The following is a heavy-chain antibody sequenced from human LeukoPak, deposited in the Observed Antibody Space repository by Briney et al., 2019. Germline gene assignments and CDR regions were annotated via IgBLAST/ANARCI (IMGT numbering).Heavy chain of an antibody. Sequence: SETLSLTCTVSGGSISSSSYYWGWIRQPPGKGLEWIGSIYYSGSTYYNPSLKSRVTISVDTSKNQFSLKLSSVTAADTAVYYCARHGAGFPDAFDIWGQGTMVTVSS. CDR1: GGSISSSSYY. CDR2: IYYSGST. D-gene: IGHD6-19*01. J-gene: IGHJ3*02. CDR3: ARHGAGFPDAFDI. V-gene: IGHV4-39*01.